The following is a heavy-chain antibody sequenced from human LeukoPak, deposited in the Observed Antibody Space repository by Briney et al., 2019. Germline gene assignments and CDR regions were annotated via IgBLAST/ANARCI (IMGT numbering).Heavy chain of an antibody. Sequence: PGGSLRLSCAASGFTFNSYSMNWVRQAPGKGLEWVSSISSSSSYIYYADSVKGRFTISRDNSKNTLYLQMNSLRAEDTAVYYCAKDGGYYYDSSGLYWGQGTLVTVSS. V-gene: IGHV3-21*04. CDR3: AKDGGYYYDSSGLY. CDR2: ISSSSSYI. D-gene: IGHD3-22*01. J-gene: IGHJ4*02. CDR1: GFTFNSYS.